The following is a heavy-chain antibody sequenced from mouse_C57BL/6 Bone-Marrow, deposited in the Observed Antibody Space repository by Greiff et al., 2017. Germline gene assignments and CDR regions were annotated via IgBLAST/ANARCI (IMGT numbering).Heavy chain of an antibody. V-gene: IGHV5-4*01. CDR3: ARDRDYGSSGWYFDV. J-gene: IGHJ1*03. CDR2: ISDGGSYT. Sequence: EVKLVESGGGLVKPGGSLKLSCAASGFTFSSYAMSWVRQTPEKRLEWVATISDGGSYTYYPDNVKGRFTISRDNAKNNLYLQMSHLKSEDTAMYYCARDRDYGSSGWYFDVWGTGTTVTVSS. CDR1: GFTFSSYA. D-gene: IGHD1-1*01.